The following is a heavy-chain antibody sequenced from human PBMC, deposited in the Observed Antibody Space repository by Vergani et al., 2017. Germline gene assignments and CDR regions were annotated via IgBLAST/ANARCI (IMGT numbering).Heavy chain of an antibody. Sequence: EVQLVESGGGLVQPGRSLRLSCTASGFTFGDYAMSWVRQAPGKGLEWVGFIRSKAYGGTTEYAASVKGRFTISRDDSKSIAYLQMNSLKTEDTAVYYCTRDPPLGYCSSTSCYTPAHFDYWGQGTLVTVSS. CDR3: TRDPPLGYCSSTSCYTPAHFDY. J-gene: IGHJ4*02. CDR1: GFTFGDYA. V-gene: IGHV3-49*04. D-gene: IGHD2-2*02. CDR2: IRSKAYGGTT.